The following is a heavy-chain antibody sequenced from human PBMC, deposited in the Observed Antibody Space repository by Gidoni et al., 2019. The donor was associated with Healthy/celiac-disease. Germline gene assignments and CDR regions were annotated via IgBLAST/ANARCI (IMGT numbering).Heavy chain of an antibody. J-gene: IGHJ6*03. V-gene: IGHV3-53*02. CDR3: ARTGCSRASCYYYYMDV. CDR2: IYTGGST. Sequence: EVQLVETGGGLIQFGGSLRLSCAASGFTVSSNYMSWVRQAHGKGLEWVSVIYTGGSTYYADSVKGRFTISRDNSKNTLSLQMNSLRAEDTAVYYCARTGCSRASCYYYYMDVWGKGTTVTVSS. CDR1: GFTVSSNY. D-gene: IGHD2-2*01.